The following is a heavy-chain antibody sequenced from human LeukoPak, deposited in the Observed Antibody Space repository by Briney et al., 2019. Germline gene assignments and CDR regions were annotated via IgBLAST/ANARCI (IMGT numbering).Heavy chain of an antibody. V-gene: IGHV3-53*01. D-gene: IGHD3-16*01. Sequence: GGSLRLSCTVSGFTVSSDSMSWVRQAPGKGLEWVPFIYSGGSTHNSDSVKGRFTISRDNSKNTLYLQMNSLRAEDTAVYYCARARLNYFDYWGQGTLVTVSS. CDR1: GFTVSSDS. CDR3: ARARLNYFDY. J-gene: IGHJ4*02. CDR2: IYSGGST.